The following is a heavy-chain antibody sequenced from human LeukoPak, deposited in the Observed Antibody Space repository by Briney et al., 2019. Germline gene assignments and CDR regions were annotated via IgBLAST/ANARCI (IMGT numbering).Heavy chain of an antibody. CDR2: IYYSGST. CDR3: ARGTKTGYTGYDWNY. V-gene: IGHV4-59*01. CDR1: GGSISRYY. Sequence: SETLSLTCTVSGGSISRYYWSWIRQPPAKGLEWMGYIYYSGSTSYNPSLKSRVTISVDTSSNQFSLLLTSVTAADTAVYYCARGTKTGYTGYDWNYWGQGSLVTVSS. J-gene: IGHJ4*02. D-gene: IGHD5-12*01.